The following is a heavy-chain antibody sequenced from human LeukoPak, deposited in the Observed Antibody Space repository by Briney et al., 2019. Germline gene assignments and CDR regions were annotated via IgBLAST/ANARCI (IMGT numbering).Heavy chain of an antibody. CDR2: ISGSGGST. CDR3: ARDTLNGPFVISLDY. Sequence: GGSLRLSCAASGFTFSSYAMSWVRQAPGKGLEWVSAISGSGGSTYYADSVKGRFTISRDNSKNTLYLQMNSLRVEDTAVYYCARDTLNGPFVISLDYWGQGALVTVSS. J-gene: IGHJ4*02. D-gene: IGHD3-9*01. CDR1: GFTFSSYA. V-gene: IGHV3-23*01.